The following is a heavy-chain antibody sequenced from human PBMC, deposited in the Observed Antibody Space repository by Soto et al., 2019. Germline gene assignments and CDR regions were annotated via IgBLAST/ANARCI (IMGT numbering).Heavy chain of an antibody. Sequence: GGSLRLSCAASGFTFSSYGMHWVRQAPGKGLEWVAVISYDGSNKYYADSVKGRFTISRDNSKNTLYLQMNSLRAEDTAVYYCAKERDGYNDAFDILGQGTMVTVSS. V-gene: IGHV3-30*18. D-gene: IGHD5-12*01. CDR2: ISYDGSNK. CDR1: GFTFSSYG. J-gene: IGHJ3*02. CDR3: AKERDGYNDAFDI.